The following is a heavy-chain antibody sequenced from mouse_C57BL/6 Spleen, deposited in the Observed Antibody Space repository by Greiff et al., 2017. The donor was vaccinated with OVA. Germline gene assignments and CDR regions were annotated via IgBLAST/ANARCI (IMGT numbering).Heavy chain of an antibody. CDR1: GYTFTSYW. J-gene: IGHJ2*01. V-gene: IGHV1-64*01. D-gene: IGHD2-3*01. Sequence: QVQLKQPGAELVKPGASVKLSCKASGYTFTSYWMHWVKQRPGQGLEWIGMIHPNSGSTNYNEKFKSKATLTVDKSSSTAYMQLSSLTSEDSAVYYCASSYDYLDYWGQGTTLTVSS. CDR2: IHPNSGST. CDR3: ASSYDYLDY.